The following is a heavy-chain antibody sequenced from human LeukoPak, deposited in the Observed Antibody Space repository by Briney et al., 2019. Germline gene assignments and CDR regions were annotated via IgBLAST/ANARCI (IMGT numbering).Heavy chain of an antibody. CDR2: IYTSGST. CDR1: GGSISSYY. J-gene: IGHJ4*02. CDR3: ARVDILTGYYDY. D-gene: IGHD3-9*01. V-gene: IGHV4-4*07. Sequence: SETLSLTCTVSGGSISSYYWSWIRQPAGKGLEWIGRIYTSGSTNYNPSLKSRVTMSVDTSKNQFSLKLSSVTAADMAVYYCARVDILTGYYDYWGQGTLVTVSS.